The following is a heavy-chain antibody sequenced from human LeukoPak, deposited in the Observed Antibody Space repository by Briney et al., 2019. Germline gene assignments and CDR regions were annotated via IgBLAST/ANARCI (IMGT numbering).Heavy chain of an antibody. CDR1: GYTFTGYY. CDR3: ARVRDYDYVWGSYRH. J-gene: IGHJ4*02. V-gene: IGHV1-2*02. CDR2: INPNSGGT. D-gene: IGHD3-16*02. Sequence: ASVKVSCKASGYTFTGYYMHWMRQAPEQGLEWMGWINPNSGGTNYAQKFQGRVTMTRDTSISTAYMELSRLRSHDTAVYYCARVRDYDYVWGSYRHWGQGTLVTVSS.